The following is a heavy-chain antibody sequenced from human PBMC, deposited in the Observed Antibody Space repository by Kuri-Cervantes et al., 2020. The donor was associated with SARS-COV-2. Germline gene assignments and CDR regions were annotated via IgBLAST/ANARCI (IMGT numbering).Heavy chain of an antibody. J-gene: IGHJ6*02. CDR3: ARDIVVVPAAIHYYYGMDV. D-gene: IGHD2-2*02. CDR1: GVTFSSYS. Sequence: GGSLRLSCAASGVTFSSYSMNWVRQAPGKGLGWVSSISSSSSYISYADSVKGRFTISRDNAKNSLYLQMNSLRAEDTAVYYCARDIVVVPAAIHYYYGMDVWGQGTTVTVSS. V-gene: IGHV3-21*01. CDR2: ISSSSSYI.